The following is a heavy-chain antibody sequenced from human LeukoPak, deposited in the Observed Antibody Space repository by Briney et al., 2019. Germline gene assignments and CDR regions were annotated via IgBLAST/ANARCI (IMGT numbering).Heavy chain of an antibody. Sequence: GGSLRLSCAASGFTFSSYSMNWVRQAPGKGLEWVSSISSSSSYIYYADSVKGRFTISRDNAKNSLYLQMNSLRAEDTAVYYCARDRGTYYYDSSGSDAFDIWGQGTMVTVSS. V-gene: IGHV3-21*01. D-gene: IGHD3-22*01. CDR2: ISSSSSYI. CDR1: GFTFSSYS. J-gene: IGHJ3*02. CDR3: ARDRGTYYYDSSGSDAFDI.